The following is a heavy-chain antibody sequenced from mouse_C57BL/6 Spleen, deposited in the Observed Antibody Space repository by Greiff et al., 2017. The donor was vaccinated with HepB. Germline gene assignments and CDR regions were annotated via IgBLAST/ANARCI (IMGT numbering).Heavy chain of an antibody. V-gene: IGHV1-76*01. Sequence: VQLQQSGAELVRPGASVKLSCKASGYTFTDYYINWVKQRPGQGLEWIARIYPGSGNTYYNEKFKGKATLTAEKSSSTAYMQLSSLTSEDSAVYFCAREGDDYDGGEGPFAYWGQGTLVTVSA. CDR1: GYTFTDYY. CDR2: IYPGSGNT. CDR3: AREGDDYDGGEGPFAY. D-gene: IGHD2-4*01. J-gene: IGHJ3*01.